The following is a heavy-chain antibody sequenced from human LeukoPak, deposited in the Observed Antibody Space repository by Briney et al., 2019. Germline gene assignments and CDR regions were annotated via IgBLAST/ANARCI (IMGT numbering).Heavy chain of an antibody. CDR1: GGSMSSYY. D-gene: IGHD1-26*01. Sequence: SSETLSLTCTVSGGSMSSYYWNWMRQPPGKGLEGIGYIYYSGNTNYNPSLRGRVSISVDTSKNKLSLKLTSVTAPDTAMYYCARGGRGNYNAPFDYWGQGTLGTVSS. V-gene: IGHV4-59*01. J-gene: IGHJ4*02. CDR2: IYYSGNT. CDR3: ARGGRGNYNAPFDY.